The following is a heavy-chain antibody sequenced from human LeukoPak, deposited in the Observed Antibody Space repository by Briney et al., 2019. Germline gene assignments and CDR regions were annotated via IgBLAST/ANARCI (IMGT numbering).Heavy chain of an antibody. CDR3: VGYSYGSLDY. V-gene: IGHV3-7*01. J-gene: IGHJ4*02. CDR1: GGSFSGYY. D-gene: IGHD5-18*01. Sequence: ETLSLTCAVYGGSFSGYYWSWVRQAPGKGLEWVANIKQDGSEKYYVDSVKGRFTISRDNAKNSLYLQMNSLRAEDTAVYYCVGYSYGSLDYWGQGTLVTVSS. CDR2: IKQDGSEK.